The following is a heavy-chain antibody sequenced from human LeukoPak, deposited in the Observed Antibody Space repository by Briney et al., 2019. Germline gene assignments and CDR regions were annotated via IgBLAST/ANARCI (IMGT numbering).Heavy chain of an antibody. V-gene: IGHV1-8*01. J-gene: IGHJ3*02. Sequence: ASVKVSCKTSGYTFTDYDINWVRQAPGQGLEWMGWMNPNSGNTGYAQKFQGRLTMTRSTSISTAYMELNSLRSEDTAVYFCARGPPWRGFDIWGRGTEVTVSS. CDR2: MNPNSGNT. D-gene: IGHD5-24*01. CDR3: ARGPPWRGFDI. CDR1: GYTFTDYD.